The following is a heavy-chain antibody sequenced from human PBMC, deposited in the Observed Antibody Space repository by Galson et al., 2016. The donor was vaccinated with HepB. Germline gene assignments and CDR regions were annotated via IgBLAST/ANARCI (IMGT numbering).Heavy chain of an antibody. Sequence: SVKVSCKASGYTFTNYGIIWVRHAPGQGLEWMGWISAYNGNTNYAQKFQGRVTMTTDTSTSTAYLDLRSLGSDDTAVYYCARDLEWRNYDFWSLIQVGYFYCWGQGTLVTVSS. V-gene: IGHV1-18*01. CDR1: GYTFTNYG. J-gene: IGHJ4*02. CDR3: ARDLEWRNYDFWSLIQVGYFYC. D-gene: IGHD3-3*01. CDR2: ISAYNGNT.